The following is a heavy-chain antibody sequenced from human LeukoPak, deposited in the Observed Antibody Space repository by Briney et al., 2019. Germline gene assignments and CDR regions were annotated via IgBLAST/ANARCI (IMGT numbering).Heavy chain of an antibody. D-gene: IGHD3/OR15-3a*01. J-gene: IGHJ5*02. CDR2: INHSGST. V-gene: IGHV4-34*01. CDR3: ARGLRTGYYAEWFDP. CDR1: GGSFSGYY. Sequence: SETLSLTCAVYGGSFSGYYWSWIRQPPGKGLEWIGEINHSGSTNYNPSLKSRVTISVDTSKNQFSLKLSSVTAADTAVYYCARGLRTGYYAEWFDPWGQGTLVTVSS.